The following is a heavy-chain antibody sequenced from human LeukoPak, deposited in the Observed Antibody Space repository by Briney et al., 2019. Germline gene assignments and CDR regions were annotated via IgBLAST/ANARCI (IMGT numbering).Heavy chain of an antibody. V-gene: IGHV3-74*01. D-gene: IGHD1-26*01. CDR3: ARVQNEWQLLPGFDY. J-gene: IGHJ4*02. CDR1: GFTFSNAW. CDR2: INTDGSST. Sequence: GGSLRLSCAASGFTFSNAWMHWVRQAPGKGLVWVSRINTDGSSTAYADSVKGRFTISRDNAKNTVYLQMNSLRAEDTAVYYCARVQNEWQLLPGFDYWGQGTLVTVSS.